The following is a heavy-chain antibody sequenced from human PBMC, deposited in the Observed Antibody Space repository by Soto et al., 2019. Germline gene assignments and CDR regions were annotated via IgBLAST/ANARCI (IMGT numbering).Heavy chain of an antibody. D-gene: IGHD6-19*01. Sequence: QVQLVQSGAEVKKPGASVKVSCKASGYTFTSYAMHWVRQAPGQRLEWMGWINAGNGNTKYSQKFQGRVTITRDTSASTAYMELSSLRSEDTAVYYCARDISYDTRSGWYHYGFDYWGQGTLVTVSS. CDR3: ARDISYDTRSGWYHYGFDY. CDR1: GYTFTSYA. J-gene: IGHJ4*02. V-gene: IGHV1-3*01. CDR2: INAGNGNT.